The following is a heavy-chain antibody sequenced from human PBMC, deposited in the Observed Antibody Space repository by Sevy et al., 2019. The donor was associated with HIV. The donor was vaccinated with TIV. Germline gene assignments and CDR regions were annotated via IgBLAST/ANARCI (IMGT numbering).Heavy chain of an antibody. V-gene: IGHV3-30*04. CDR3: ARDFREEQWLVRISYYFDY. D-gene: IGHD6-19*01. Sequence: GGSLRLSCAASGFSLSSYAMHWVRQAPGKGLEWVAVISYDGSNKYYADSVKGRFTISRDNSKNTLYLQMNSLRAEDTAVYYCARDFREEQWLVRISYYFDYWGQGALVTVSS. CDR2: ISYDGSNK. CDR1: GFSLSSYA. J-gene: IGHJ4*02.